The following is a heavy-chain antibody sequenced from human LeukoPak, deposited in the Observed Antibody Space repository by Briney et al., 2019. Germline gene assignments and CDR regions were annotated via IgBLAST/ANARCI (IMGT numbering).Heavy chain of an antibody. V-gene: IGHV1-69*13. J-gene: IGHJ4*02. CDR3: ASSRPTLRFLEWLPFDY. CDR1: GGTFSSYA. Sequence: SVKVSCKASGGTFSSYAISWVRQAPGQGLERMGGIIPIFGTANYAQKFQGRVTITADESTSTAYMELSSLRSEDTAVYYCASSRPTLRFLEWLPFDYWGQGTLVTVSS. D-gene: IGHD3-3*01. CDR2: IIPIFGTA.